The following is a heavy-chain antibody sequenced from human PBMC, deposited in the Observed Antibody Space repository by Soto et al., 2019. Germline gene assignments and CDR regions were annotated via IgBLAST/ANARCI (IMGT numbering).Heavy chain of an antibody. D-gene: IGHD3-22*01. CDR2: IIPIFGTA. CDR1: GGTFSSYA. J-gene: IGHJ5*02. Sequence: QVQLVQSGAEVKKPGSSVKVSCKASGGTFSSYAITWVRQAPGQGLEWMGGIIPIFGTANYAQTFQGRVTITAYESTSTAYMELSSLRSEDTAVYYCARDRGPSSGYYPYWFDPWGQGTLVTVSS. V-gene: IGHV1-69*12. CDR3: ARDRGPSSGYYPYWFDP.